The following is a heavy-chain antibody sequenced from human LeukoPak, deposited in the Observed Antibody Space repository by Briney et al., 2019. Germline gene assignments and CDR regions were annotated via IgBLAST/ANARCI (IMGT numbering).Heavy chain of an antibody. D-gene: IGHD1-26*01. CDR2: IKTEWSIT. CDR1: GFSFSVYW. CDR3: ARVPGEMGATLAYLDY. J-gene: IGHJ4*02. Sequence: GGSLRLSCAASGFSFSVYWMHWVRQVPGKGPVWVSRIKTEWSITDYADFVKGRFTISRDNAKNLVYLEMNSLRAEDTAVYYCARVPGEMGATLAYLDYWGQGTLVIVSS. V-gene: IGHV3-74*01.